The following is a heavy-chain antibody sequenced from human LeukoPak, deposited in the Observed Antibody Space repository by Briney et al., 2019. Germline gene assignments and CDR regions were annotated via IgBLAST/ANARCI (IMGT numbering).Heavy chain of an antibody. J-gene: IGHJ6*03. CDR1: GGSISSGGYY. CDR2: IYHSGST. V-gene: IGHV4-30-2*01. Sequence: SETLSLTFTVSGGSISSGGYYWSWIRQPPGKGLEWIGYIYHSGSTYYNPSLKSRVTISVDRSKNQFSLKLSSVTAADTAVYYCASRDSSSSPYYYYYMDVWGKGTTVTVSS. CDR3: ASRDSSSSPYYYYYMDV. D-gene: IGHD6-6*01.